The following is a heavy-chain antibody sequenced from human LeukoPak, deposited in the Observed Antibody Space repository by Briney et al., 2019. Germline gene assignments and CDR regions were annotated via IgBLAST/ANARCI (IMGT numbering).Heavy chain of an antibody. D-gene: IGHD5-18*01. CDR1: GGSFSGYY. CDR3: AAGYGPEDI. Sequence: PSETLSLTCAVYGGSFSGYYWSWIRQPPGKGLEWIGEINHSGSTNYNPSLKSRVTISVDTSKNQFSLKLSSVTAADTAVYYCAAGYGPEDIWGQGTMVTVSS. J-gene: IGHJ3*02. V-gene: IGHV4-34*01. CDR2: INHSGST.